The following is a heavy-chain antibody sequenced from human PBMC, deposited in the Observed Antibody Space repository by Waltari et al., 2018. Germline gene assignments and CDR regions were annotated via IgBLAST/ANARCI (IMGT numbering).Heavy chain of an antibody. Sequence: EVQLLESGGGLFQPGGSLRLSGIGSGFPFSEFGMGWVRQAPGEGLEWVSTISGMGSNRNYSDSVEGRFTVSRDNSMNTFYLEMTSLRAEDTAMYFCTRDAGPAASFFDFWGQGTLVTVSS. CDR2: ISGMGSNR. CDR1: GFPFSEFG. CDR3: TRDAGPAASFFDF. J-gene: IGHJ4*02. D-gene: IGHD6-25*01. V-gene: IGHV3-23*01.